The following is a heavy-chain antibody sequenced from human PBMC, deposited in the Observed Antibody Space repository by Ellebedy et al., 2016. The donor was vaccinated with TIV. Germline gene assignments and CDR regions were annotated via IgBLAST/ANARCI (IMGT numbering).Heavy chain of an antibody. CDR2: ISSDSYYT. D-gene: IGHD5-18*01. CDR1: GFSLSTSG. V-gene: IGHV3-21*01. J-gene: IGHJ5*02. Sequence: LVXPTQTLTLTCTFSGFSLSTSGMCVSWVRQAPGKGLEWVSSISSDSYYTYYADSVKARFTISRDNAKNSLYLQVNSLRAEDTAVYYCATHNAQYSYASWGQGTLVTVSS. CDR3: ATHNAQYSYAS.